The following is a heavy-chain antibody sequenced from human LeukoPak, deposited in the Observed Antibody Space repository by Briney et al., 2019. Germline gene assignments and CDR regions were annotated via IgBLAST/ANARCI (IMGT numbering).Heavy chain of an antibody. J-gene: IGHJ3*02. CDR3: AREHYDYFWGTYRSYALDI. CDR1: ELNVSNNY. D-gene: IGHD3-16*02. Sequence: TGRSLRLSCAASELNVSNNYMNWVRQAPGKGLEWVSVIYSGGTTNYADSVQGRFTISRDSSKNTVYLQMNRLRADDTAVYYCAREHYDYFWGTYRSYALDIWGQGTMVTVSS. CDR2: IYSGGTT. V-gene: IGHV3-53*01.